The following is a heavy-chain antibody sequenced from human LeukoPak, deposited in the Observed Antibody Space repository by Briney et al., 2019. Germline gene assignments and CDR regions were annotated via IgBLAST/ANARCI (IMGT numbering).Heavy chain of an antibody. Sequence: SETLSLTCTVSGGSVSSGSYYWSWIRQPPGKGLEWIGYIYYSGSTNYNPSLKSRVTISVDTSKNQFSLKLSSVTAADTAVYYCARGAYYYDSSGYYYGRYFDLWGRGTLVTVSS. V-gene: IGHV4-61*01. J-gene: IGHJ2*01. CDR3: ARGAYYYDSSGYYYGRYFDL. CDR2: IYYSGST. CDR1: GGSVSSGSYY. D-gene: IGHD3-22*01.